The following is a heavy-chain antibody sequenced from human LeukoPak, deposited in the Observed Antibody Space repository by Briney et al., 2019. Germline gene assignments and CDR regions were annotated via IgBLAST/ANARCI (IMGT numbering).Heavy chain of an antibody. Sequence: GGSLRLSCAASGFTFSSYGMHWVRQAPGKGLEWVAVIWYDGSNKYYADSVKGRFTISRDNSKNTLYLQMNSLRAEDTAVYYCAREGIWYFDWLLFRDAFDIWGQGTMVTVSS. CDR3: AREGIWYFDWLLFRDAFDI. J-gene: IGHJ3*02. V-gene: IGHV3-33*01. CDR1: GFTFSSYG. CDR2: IWYDGSNK. D-gene: IGHD3-9*01.